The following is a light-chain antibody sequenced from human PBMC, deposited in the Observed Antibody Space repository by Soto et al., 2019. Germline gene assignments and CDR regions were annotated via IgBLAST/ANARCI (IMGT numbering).Light chain of an antibody. V-gene: IGKV1-39*01. CDR1: QSIGDN. Sequence: DIQMTQSPSSLSASVGDRVTITCRASQSIGDNLHWYQLKPGTAPNLLIYAASNLQSGVPSRFRGRGSGTDFTLTISNLQTEDFVSDFGQQSFNTPPTFGGGNKVEIQ. CDR3: QQSFNTPPT. CDR2: AAS. J-gene: IGKJ4*01.